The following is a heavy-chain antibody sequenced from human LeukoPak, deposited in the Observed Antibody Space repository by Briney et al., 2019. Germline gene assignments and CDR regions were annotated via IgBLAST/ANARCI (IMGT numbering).Heavy chain of an antibody. J-gene: IGHJ6*02. CDR1: GGSISSYY. CDR3: ARDARYCSSTSCSHGMDV. V-gene: IGHV4-59*01. D-gene: IGHD2-2*01. CDR2: IYYSGST. Sequence: SETLSLTCTVSGGSISSYYWSWIRQPPGKGLEWIGYIYYSGSTNYNPSLKSRVTISVDTSKYQFSLKLSSVTAADTAVYYCARDARYCSSTSCSHGMDVWGQGTTVTVSS.